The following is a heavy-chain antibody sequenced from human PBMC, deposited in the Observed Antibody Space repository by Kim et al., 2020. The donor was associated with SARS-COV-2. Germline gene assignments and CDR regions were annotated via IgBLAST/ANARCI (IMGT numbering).Heavy chain of an antibody. CDR2: INHSGST. J-gene: IGHJ4*02. D-gene: IGHD3-10*01. Sequence: SETLSLTCAVYGGSFSGYYWSWIRQPPGKGLEWIGEINHSGSTNYNPSLKSRVPISVDTSKNQFSLKLSSVTAADTAVYYCARGGGGGFDYWGPGTLVTV. V-gene: IGHV4-34*01. CDR1: GGSFSGYY. CDR3: ARGGGGGFDY.